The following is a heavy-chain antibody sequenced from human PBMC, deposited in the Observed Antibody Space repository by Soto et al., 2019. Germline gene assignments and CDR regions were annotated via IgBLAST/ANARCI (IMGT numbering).Heavy chain of an antibody. Sequence: SLRLSCAASGFTFSSYGMHWVRQAPGKGLEWVAVIWYDGSNKYYADSVKGRFTISRDNSKNTLYLQMNSLRAEDTAVYYCAKDNVAYYYDSSGYIAPDYWGQGTLVTVSS. CDR3: AKDNVAYYYDSSGYIAPDY. J-gene: IGHJ4*02. V-gene: IGHV3-33*06. CDR1: GFTFSSYG. CDR2: IWYDGSNK. D-gene: IGHD3-22*01.